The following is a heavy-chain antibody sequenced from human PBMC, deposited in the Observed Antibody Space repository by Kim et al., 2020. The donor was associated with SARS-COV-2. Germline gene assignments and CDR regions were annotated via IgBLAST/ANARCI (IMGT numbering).Heavy chain of an antibody. D-gene: IGHD2-21*01. CDR3: ARDRKLAGLSAIDGSPGGMGV. Sequence: ASVKVSCKASGYALTNYYTHWVRQAPGQGLEWMGILRTSDGGTRYAAKFQGRGTMTRDTSTSTVYMDLSSLGSGDTAVYFCARDRKLAGLSAIDGSPGGMGVWGQGTTVTVS. CDR1: GYALTNYY. J-gene: IGHJ6*02. CDR2: LRTSDGGT. V-gene: IGHV1-46*01.